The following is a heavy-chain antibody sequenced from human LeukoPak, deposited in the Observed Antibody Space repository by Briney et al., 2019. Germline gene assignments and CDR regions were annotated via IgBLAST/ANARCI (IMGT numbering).Heavy chain of an antibody. CDR2: IYSGGNT. D-gene: IGHD5-18*01. CDR1: GFTVSSNY. V-gene: IGHV3-53*05. J-gene: IGHJ4*02. Sequence: GGSLRLSCAASGFTVSSNYISWVRQAPGKGLEWVSVIYSGGNTYYADSVKGRFTISRDNSENTLSLQVSSLRTEDTAVYYCAKDRYSYAXEYSDSWGQGTLVTVSS. CDR3: AKDRYSYAXEYSDS.